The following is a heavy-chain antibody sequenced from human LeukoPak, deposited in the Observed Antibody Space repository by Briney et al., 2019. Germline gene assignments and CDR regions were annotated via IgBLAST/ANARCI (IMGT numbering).Heavy chain of an antibody. D-gene: IGHD3-16*02. CDR1: GGSISSGIYY. CDR2: IYSSGNT. V-gene: IGHV4-61*02. CDR3: GRDLNGVTDT. Sequence: SETLSLTCTVSGGSISSGIYYWSWIRQPAGKGLEWIGRIYSSGNTNYNPSLKSRVTISVDTSKNQFSLKLSSVTAADTAMYYCGRDLNGVTDTWGQGTLVTVSS. J-gene: IGHJ5*02.